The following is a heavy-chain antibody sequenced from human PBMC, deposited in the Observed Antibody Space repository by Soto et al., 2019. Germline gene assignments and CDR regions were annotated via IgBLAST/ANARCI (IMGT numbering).Heavy chain of an antibody. J-gene: IGHJ4*02. CDR1: GGSISSYY. CDR2: IYYSGST. V-gene: IGHV4-59*01. Sequence: ASETLSLTCTVSGGSISSYYWSWIRQPPGKGLEWIGYIYYSGSTNYNPSLKSRVTISVDTSKNQFSLKLSSVTAADTAVYYCARAPPRKDSAFPGIAAAGIDYFDYWGQGTLVTVSS. CDR3: ARAPPRKDSAFPGIAAAGIDYFDY. D-gene: IGHD6-13*01.